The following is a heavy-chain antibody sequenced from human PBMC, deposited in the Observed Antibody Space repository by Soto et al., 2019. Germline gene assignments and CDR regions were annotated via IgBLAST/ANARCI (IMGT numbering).Heavy chain of an antibody. CDR1: DGSISRSSHY. CDR3: ARRNYYYYYMDV. J-gene: IGHJ6*03. Sequence: SETMSLTCTVADGSISRSSHYWVWIRQPPGTGLEWIGSIYDSGSTDYNPSLKRRVTITVDTSNNQFSLKLSSVTAADTAVYYCARRNYYYYYMDVWGKGTTVTVSS. V-gene: IGHV4-39*01. CDR2: IYDSGST.